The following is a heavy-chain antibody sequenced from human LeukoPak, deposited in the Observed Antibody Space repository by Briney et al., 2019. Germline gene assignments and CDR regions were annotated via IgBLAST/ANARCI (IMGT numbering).Heavy chain of an antibody. V-gene: IGHV3-33*06. Sequence: GGSLRLSCAASGFTFSSYGMHWVRQAPGKGLEWVAVIWYDGSNKYYADSVKGRFTISRGNSKNTLYLQMNSLRAEDTAVYYCAKDDGSGYSIYYWGQGTLVTVSS. D-gene: IGHD3-22*01. CDR1: GFTFSSYG. CDR2: IWYDGSNK. J-gene: IGHJ4*02. CDR3: AKDDGSGYSIYY.